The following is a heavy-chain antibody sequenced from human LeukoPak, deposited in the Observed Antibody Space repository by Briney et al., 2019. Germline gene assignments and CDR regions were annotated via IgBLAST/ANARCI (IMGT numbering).Heavy chain of an antibody. V-gene: IGHV1-2*02. J-gene: IGHJ4*02. Sequence: ASVKVSCKASGYTFTGYYMHWVRQAPGQGLEWMGWINPNSGGTNYAQKFQGRVTMTRDTSISTAYMELSRLRSDDTAVYYCARDLMGSYYDGFDYWGQGTLVTVSS. D-gene: IGHD1-26*01. CDR1: GYTFTGYY. CDR2: INPNSGGT. CDR3: ARDLMGSYYDGFDY.